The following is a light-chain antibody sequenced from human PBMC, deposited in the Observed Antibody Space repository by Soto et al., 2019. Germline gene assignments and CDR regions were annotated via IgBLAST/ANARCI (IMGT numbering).Light chain of an antibody. CDR3: QQRDKWPRT. CDR1: QSVGSY. V-gene: IGKV3-11*01. Sequence: EIVLTQSPATLSLSPGERAPLSCRASQSVGSYFAWYQHKPGQAPRLLIYGASNRAIDIPGRFSGRGSGTDFTLTISSLESGDSAVYYCQQRDKWPRTFGQGTKLEIK. CDR2: GAS. J-gene: IGKJ2*01.